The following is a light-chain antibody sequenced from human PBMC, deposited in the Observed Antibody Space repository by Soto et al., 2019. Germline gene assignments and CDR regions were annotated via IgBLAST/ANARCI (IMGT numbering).Light chain of an antibody. V-gene: IGKV1-39*01. J-gene: IGKJ4*01. CDR3: QQRYNTPLT. Sequence: DIQMTQSPSSLSASAGDRVTITCRASQSMSTYLNWFQQKPGKAPKVLIYGASSLQSGVPSRFSSSGSGTDFTLTISSLQHEDVATYYCQQRYNTPLTFGGGTKVEIK. CDR2: GAS. CDR1: QSMSTY.